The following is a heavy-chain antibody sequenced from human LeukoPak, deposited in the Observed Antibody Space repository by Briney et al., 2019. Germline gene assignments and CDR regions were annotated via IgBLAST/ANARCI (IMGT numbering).Heavy chain of an antibody. CDR3: ARDKGSGRYYYGMDV. CDR2: IKQAASET. D-gene: IGHD3-10*01. Sequence: GGSLRLSCAASGFTFSSYWMTWVRQAPGKGLEWVAIIKQAASETYYVGSVKGRFTISRDNAKNSLYLQMNSLRAEDTAVYYCARDKGSGRYYYGMDVWGQGTTVTVSS. V-gene: IGHV3-7*03. CDR1: GFTFSSYW. J-gene: IGHJ6*02.